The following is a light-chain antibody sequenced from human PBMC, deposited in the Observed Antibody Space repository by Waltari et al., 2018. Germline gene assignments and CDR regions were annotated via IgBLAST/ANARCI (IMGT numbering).Light chain of an antibody. Sequence: QSVLTQPPSASGTPGQRVTISCSGSESNIQRNDFYWYQQLPGTAPKLLIFRNDQRPSGAPDRFSGSKSDTSASLAISGLRHDDDAVYYCAAWDDSLGGWVFGGGTKLTVL. CDR3: AAWDDSLGGWV. V-gene: IGLV1-47*01. CDR2: RND. CDR1: ESNIQRND. J-gene: IGLJ3*02.